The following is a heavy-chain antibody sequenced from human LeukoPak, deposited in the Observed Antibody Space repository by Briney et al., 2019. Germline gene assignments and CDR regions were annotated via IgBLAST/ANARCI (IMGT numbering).Heavy chain of an antibody. J-gene: IGHJ5*02. CDR3: ARVVTPRYCSTPSCYWKGWFDP. V-gene: IGHV1-69*13. Sequence: ASVKVSCEASGGTFSRYAMSWVRQAPGQGLEWMGGIIPIFGTASFAQKFQGRVTITADESTGTAYMELSSLRSEDTAVYYCARVVTPRYCSTPSCYWKGWFDPWGQGTLVTVSS. CDR1: GGTFSRYA. D-gene: IGHD2-2*01. CDR2: IIPIFGTA.